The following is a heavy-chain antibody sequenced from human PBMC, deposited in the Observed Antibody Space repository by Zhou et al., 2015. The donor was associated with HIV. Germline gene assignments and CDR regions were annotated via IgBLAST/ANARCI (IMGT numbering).Heavy chain of an antibody. CDR2: INPNSGGT. CDR1: TFTGYY. J-gene: IGHJ5*02. CDR3: ARGRATRYSSGSKDWFDP. D-gene: IGHD6-19*01. V-gene: IGHV1-2*06. Sequence: TFTGYYMHWVRQAPGQGLEWMGRINPNSGGTNYAQKFQGRVTMTRDTSISTAYMELSRLRSDDTAVYYCARGRATRYSSGSKDWFDPWGRGNPGHRLL.